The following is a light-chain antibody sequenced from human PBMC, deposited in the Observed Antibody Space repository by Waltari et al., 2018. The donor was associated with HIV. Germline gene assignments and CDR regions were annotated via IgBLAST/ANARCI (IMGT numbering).Light chain of an antibody. Sequence: EIVMTQSPATLSVSPGEEATLSCRASQGVSDKLAWYQQKPGQAPRLLIYDASTSATGIPARFSGSGSGTEFTLTISSLQSEDFAVYYCQQYNDWPPPETFGQGTKLDIK. V-gene: IGKV3-15*01. CDR3: QQYNDWPPPET. J-gene: IGKJ2*01. CDR2: DAS. CDR1: QGVSDK.